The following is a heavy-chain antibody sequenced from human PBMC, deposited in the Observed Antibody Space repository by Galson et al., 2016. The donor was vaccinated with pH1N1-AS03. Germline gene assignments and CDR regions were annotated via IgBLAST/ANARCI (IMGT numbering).Heavy chain of an antibody. V-gene: IGHV1-69*13. D-gene: IGHD2/OR15-2a*01. CDR2: IIPLSGTT. CDR1: GGTFATFA. Sequence: SVKVSCNASGGTFATFAVSWVRQARGQGLEWMGGIIPLSGTTNYAQKFQGRLTITADDSTGTASMELSSLTSDDTAVYYCARDRYRDTSTDFYESAYWGQGTLVTVSS. CDR3: ARDRYRDTSTDFYESAY. J-gene: IGHJ4*02.